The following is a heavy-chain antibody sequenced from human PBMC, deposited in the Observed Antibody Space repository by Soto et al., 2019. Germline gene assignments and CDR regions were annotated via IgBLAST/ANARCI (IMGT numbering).Heavy chain of an antibody. CDR2: IYYSGST. CDR3: ARGRGGWFINQLLNAFDI. J-gene: IGHJ3*02. D-gene: IGHD2-2*01. CDR1: GGSISSYY. V-gene: IGHV4-59*01. Sequence: QVQLQESGPGLVKPSETLSLTCTVAGGSISSYYWSWIRQPPGKGLEWIGYIYYSGSTNYNPSLKSRVTISVDTSKDQFYLKLSSVTAADTAVYYCARGRGGWFINQLLNAFDIWGQGTMVNVSS.